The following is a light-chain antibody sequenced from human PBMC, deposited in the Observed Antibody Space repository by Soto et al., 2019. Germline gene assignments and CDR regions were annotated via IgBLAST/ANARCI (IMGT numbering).Light chain of an antibody. CDR3: SSYTTSNTRQIV. Sequence: QPALTQPASVSGSPGQSITISRTGTSSDVCGYNYVSWYQHHPGKAPKLMIYDVSNRPSGVSNRFSGSKSGNTASLTISGLQPEDEADYYCSSYTTSNTRQIVFGTGTKVTVL. V-gene: IGLV2-14*03. J-gene: IGLJ1*01. CDR2: DVS. CDR1: SSDVCGYNY.